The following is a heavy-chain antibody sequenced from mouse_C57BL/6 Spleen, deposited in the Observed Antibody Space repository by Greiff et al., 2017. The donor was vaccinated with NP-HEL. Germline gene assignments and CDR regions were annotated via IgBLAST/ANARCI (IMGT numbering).Heavy chain of an antibody. V-gene: IGHV5-16*01. CDR3: AREHDGSSWGLFDY. CDR2: INYDGSST. CDR1: GFTFSDYY. D-gene: IGHD1-1*01. Sequence: EVMLVESEGGLVQPGSSMKLSCTASGFTFSDYYMAWVRQVPEKGLEWVANINYDGSSTYYLDSLKSRFIISRDNAKNILYLQMSSLKSEDTATYYCAREHDGSSWGLFDYWGQGTTLTVSS. J-gene: IGHJ2*01.